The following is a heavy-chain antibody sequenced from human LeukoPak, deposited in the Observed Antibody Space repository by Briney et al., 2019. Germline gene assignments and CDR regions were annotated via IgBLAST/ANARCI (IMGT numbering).Heavy chain of an antibody. CDR1: GFAFSGFS. D-gene: IGHD1-1*01. Sequence: GGSLRLSCVVSGFAFSGFSMSWVRQAPGKGLEWVAIMEEHGSEIFYVDSVKGRFIISRDNAKNSLYLQMNSLRVEDTAVYYCARCTTGRTFGSLREIKRSREIDYWGQGTLVTVSS. CDR3: ARCTTGRTFGSLREIKRSREIDY. CDR2: MEEHGSEI. V-gene: IGHV3-7*01. J-gene: IGHJ4*02.